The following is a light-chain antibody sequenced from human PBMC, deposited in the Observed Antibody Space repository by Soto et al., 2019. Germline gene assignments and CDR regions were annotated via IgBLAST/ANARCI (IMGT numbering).Light chain of an antibody. V-gene: IGLV2-8*01. J-gene: IGLJ1*01. CDR3: TSYAGGNNV. Sequence: SVLPQPPSASGSPGQSVTLSCTGTSSDVGGYNYVSWYQQYPGKVPKLMIYEVNKRPSGVPDRFSGSKSGNTASLTVSGLQAEDEADYYCTSYAGGNNVFGTGTKLTVL. CDR2: EVN. CDR1: SSDVGGYNY.